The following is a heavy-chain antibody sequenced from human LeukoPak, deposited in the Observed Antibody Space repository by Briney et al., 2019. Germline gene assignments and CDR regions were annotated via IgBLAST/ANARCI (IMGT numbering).Heavy chain of an antibody. V-gene: IGHV3-23*01. CDR2: IRGSGGRT. CDR3: AREGEYYDSSGYFHY. CDR1: GFTFSSYA. D-gene: IGHD3-22*01. J-gene: IGHJ4*02. Sequence: GGSLRLSCAAWGFTFSSYAMSWVRQAPGKGLEWVTAIRGSGGRTYYADSVKGRFTISRDNSKNTLYLQMNSQRADDTAVYYCAREGEYYDSSGYFHYWGQGTLVTVSS.